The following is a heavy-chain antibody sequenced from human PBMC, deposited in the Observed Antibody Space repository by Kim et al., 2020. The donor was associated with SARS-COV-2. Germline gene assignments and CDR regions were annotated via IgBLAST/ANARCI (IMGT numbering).Heavy chain of an antibody. V-gene: IGHV1-18*01. Sequence: ASVKVSCKASGYTFTSYGISWVRQAPGQGLEWMGWISAYNGNTNYAQKLQGRVTMTTDTSTSTAYMELRSLRSDDTAVYYCASFLYVEKWLRMEGPYYGMDVWGQGTTVTVSS. CDR2: ISAYNGNT. J-gene: IGHJ6*02. CDR3: ASFLYVEKWLRMEGPYYGMDV. D-gene: IGHD5-12*01. CDR1: GYTFTSYG.